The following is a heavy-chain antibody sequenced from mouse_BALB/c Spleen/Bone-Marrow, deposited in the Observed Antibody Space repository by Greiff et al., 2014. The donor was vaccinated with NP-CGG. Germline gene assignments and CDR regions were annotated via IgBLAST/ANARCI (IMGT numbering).Heavy chain of an antibody. V-gene: IGHV14-3*02. CDR3: ASYYYGSSRFAY. Sequence: EVKLVESGAELVKPGASVKLSCTASGFNIKDIYMHWVKQRPEQGLEWIGRIDPANGNTKYDPKFQGKATITADTSSNTAYLQLSSLTSEDTAVYYCASYYYGSSRFAYWGQGTLVTVSA. CDR1: GFNIKDIY. D-gene: IGHD1-1*01. CDR2: IDPANGNT. J-gene: IGHJ3*01.